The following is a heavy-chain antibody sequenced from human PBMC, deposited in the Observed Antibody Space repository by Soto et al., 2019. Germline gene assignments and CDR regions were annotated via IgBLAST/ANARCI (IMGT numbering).Heavy chain of an antibody. V-gene: IGHV3-7*01. CDR2: IKQDGSEK. Sequence: EVQLVESGGGLVQPGGSLRLSCAASGFTFSSYWMSWVRQAPGKGLEWVANIKQDGSEKYYVDSVKGRFTISRDNAKNSLYLQMNSLRAEDTAVYYCARDLYSGYDKPDYWGQGTLVTVSS. D-gene: IGHD5-12*01. CDR3: ARDLYSGYDKPDY. J-gene: IGHJ4*02. CDR1: GFTFSSYW.